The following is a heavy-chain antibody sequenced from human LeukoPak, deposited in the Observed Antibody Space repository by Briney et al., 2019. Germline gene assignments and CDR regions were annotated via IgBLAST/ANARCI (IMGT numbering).Heavy chain of an antibody. CDR2: IYGGGST. Sequence: GGSLRLSCAASGLTVGSNHMSWVCQAPGKGLEWVSVIYGGGSTYYADSVKGRFTISRDNPKNTLYLQMNSLRAEDTAVYYCARGYCSRSSCYDYFDYWGQGTLVTVSS. J-gene: IGHJ4*02. V-gene: IGHV3-53*01. CDR1: GLTVGSNH. D-gene: IGHD2-2*01. CDR3: ARGYCSRSSCYDYFDY.